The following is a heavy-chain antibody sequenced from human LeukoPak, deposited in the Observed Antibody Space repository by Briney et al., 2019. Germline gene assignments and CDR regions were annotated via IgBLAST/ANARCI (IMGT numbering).Heavy chain of an antibody. Sequence: GGSLRLSCAASGFTFSSYGVSWVRQAPGKGLEWVSAISGSGGSTYYADSVKGRFTISRDNSKNTLYLQMNSLRAEDTAVYYCAKSHMVRGVIITSAHAAGLDYWGQGTLVTVSS. D-gene: IGHD3-10*01. CDR3: AKSHMVRGVIITSAHAAGLDY. CDR2: ISGSGGST. CDR1: GFTFSSYG. V-gene: IGHV3-23*01. J-gene: IGHJ4*02.